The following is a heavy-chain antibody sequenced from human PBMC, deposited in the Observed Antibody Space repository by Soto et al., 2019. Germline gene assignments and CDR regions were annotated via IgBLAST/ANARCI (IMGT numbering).Heavy chain of an antibody. CDR3: AAETMGYGYYYVMDV. D-gene: IGHD4-17*01. V-gene: IGHV1-58*01. CDR1: GFTFTSSA. CDR2: IVVGSGNT. J-gene: IGHJ6*02. Sequence: GASVKVSCKASGFTFTSSAVQWVRQARGQRLEWIGWIVVGSGNTNYAQKFQERVTITRDMSTSTAYMELSSLRSEDTAVYYCAAETMGYGYYYVMDVWGQGTTVTVSS.